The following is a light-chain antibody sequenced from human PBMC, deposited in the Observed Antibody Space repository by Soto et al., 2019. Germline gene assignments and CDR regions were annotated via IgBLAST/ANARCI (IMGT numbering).Light chain of an antibody. Sequence: DIQMTQSPSTLSGSVGDRVTITCRASHTMSIWLAWYQQKPGKAPKLLIYKASTLKSGVPSRFSGSGSRTEFTLTISSLQPDDFATYYCQQYNSYSSITFGQGTRLQIK. CDR3: QQYNSYSSIT. CDR1: HTMSIW. J-gene: IGKJ5*01. V-gene: IGKV1-5*03. CDR2: KAS.